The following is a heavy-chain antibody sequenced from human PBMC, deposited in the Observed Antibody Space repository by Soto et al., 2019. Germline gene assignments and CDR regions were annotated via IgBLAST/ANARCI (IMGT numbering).Heavy chain of an antibody. D-gene: IGHD6-6*01. CDR1: GDTFSSYA. CDR2: IIPIFGTA. V-gene: IGHV1-69*01. J-gene: IGHJ3*02. Sequence: QVQLVQSGAVVKKPGSSVKVSCKASGDTFSSYAISWVRQAPGQGLEWMGGIIPIFGTANYAQKFQGRVTISADEYTSADYMELSSLRSEDTAVYYCARDRIAVRHDAFDIWGQGTMVTVSS. CDR3: ARDRIAVRHDAFDI.